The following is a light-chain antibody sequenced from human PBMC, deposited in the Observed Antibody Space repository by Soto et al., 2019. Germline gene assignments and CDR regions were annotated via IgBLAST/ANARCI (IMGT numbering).Light chain of an antibody. Sequence: QTVLTPPASVAWPSVLSITITCTGTSSDVGSYNLVSWYQQHPGKAPKLMIYEGSKRPSGVPTRFSGSKSGNTSSLTISGLQAEHEADYYCCSYAGSSTYVFGTGTKVPVL. J-gene: IGLJ1*01. V-gene: IGLV2-23*01. CDR3: CSYAGSSTYV. CDR2: EGS. CDR1: SSDVGSYNL.